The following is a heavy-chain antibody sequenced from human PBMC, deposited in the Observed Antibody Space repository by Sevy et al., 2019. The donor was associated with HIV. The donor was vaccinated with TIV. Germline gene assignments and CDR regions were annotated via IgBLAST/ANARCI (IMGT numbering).Heavy chain of an antibody. V-gene: IGHV1-2*02. Sequence: AGASVKVSCKASGYTFTGHYMHWVRQAPGQGLEWMGWINPNSGSTDYAQKFQGRVTLTRDTSISTAYLELSRLTSDDTAVYYCARVFPYCSGGSCYSPYDAFDIRGQGTMVTVSS. CDR2: INPNSGST. D-gene: IGHD2-15*01. J-gene: IGHJ3*02. CDR3: ARVFPYCSGGSCYSPYDAFDI. CDR1: GYTFTGHY.